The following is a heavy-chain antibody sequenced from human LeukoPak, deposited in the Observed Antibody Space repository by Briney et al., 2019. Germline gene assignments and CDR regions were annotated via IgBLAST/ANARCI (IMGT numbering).Heavy chain of an antibody. CDR1: GYTFTSYD. V-gene: IGHV1-8*01. CDR3: ARKSAVGARLSFFDL. Sequence: ASVKVSCKASGYTFTSYDINWVRQATGQGLEWMGWMNPNSGNTGYAQKFQGRVTMTRDTSTSTVYMELSSLRSEDTAVYYCARKSAVGARLSFFDLWGRGTLVTVSS. J-gene: IGHJ2*01. D-gene: IGHD1-26*01. CDR2: MNPNSGNT.